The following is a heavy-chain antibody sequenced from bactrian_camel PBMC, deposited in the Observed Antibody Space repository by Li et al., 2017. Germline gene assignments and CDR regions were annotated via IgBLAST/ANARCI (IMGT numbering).Heavy chain of an antibody. J-gene: IGHJ6*01. V-gene: IGHV3S53*01. CDR3: AVPYQDLSATETLRVMSSGGDFGY. Sequence: QVQLVESGGGSAQAGGSMRLSCAAVAHFDSMGWFRQAPGMEREGVAAIDADGSTSYADSVKGRFTISKGYPKNTLYLQMTNLKPEDTAMYYCAVPYQDLSATETLRVMSSGGDFGYYGQGTQVTVS. CDR1: AHFDS. CDR2: IDADGST. D-gene: IGHD8*01.